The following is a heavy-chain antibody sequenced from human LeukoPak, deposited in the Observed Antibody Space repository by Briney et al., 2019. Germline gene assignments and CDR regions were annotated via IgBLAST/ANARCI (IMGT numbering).Heavy chain of an antibody. V-gene: IGHV1-2*02. D-gene: IGHD1-26*01. J-gene: IGHJ5*02. CDR3: ARDGGGSYSGWFDP. Sequence: ASVKVSCKASGYTFTGYYMHWVRQAPGQGLEWMGWINPNSGGTNYAQKFQGRVTMTRDTSNSTAYMELSRLRSDDTAVYYCARDGGGSYSGWFDPWGQGTLVTVSS. CDR2: INPNSGGT. CDR1: GYTFTGYY.